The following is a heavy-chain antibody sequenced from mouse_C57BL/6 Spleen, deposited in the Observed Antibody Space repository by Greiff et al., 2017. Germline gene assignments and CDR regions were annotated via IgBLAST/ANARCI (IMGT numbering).Heavy chain of an antibody. CDR3: AREGDGYLTWFAY. CDR1: GYTFTSYW. V-gene: IGHV1-52*01. J-gene: IGHJ3*01. D-gene: IGHD2-3*01. Sequence: QVQLQQPGAELVRPGSSVKLSCKASGYTFTSYWMHWVKQRPIQGLEWIGNIDPSDSETHYNQKFKDKATLTVDTSSSTAYMQLRILTSEDSAVYYCAREGDGYLTWFAYWGQGTLVTVSA. CDR2: IDPSDSET.